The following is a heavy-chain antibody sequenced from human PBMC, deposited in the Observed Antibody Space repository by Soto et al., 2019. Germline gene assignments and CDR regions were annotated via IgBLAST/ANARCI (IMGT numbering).Heavy chain of an antibody. D-gene: IGHD6-19*01. CDR2: IYYSGST. V-gene: IGHV4-31*03. Sequence: SETLSLTCTVSGGSISSGGYYWSWIRQHPGKGLEWIGYIYYSGSTYYNPSLKSRVTISVDTSKNQFSLKLSSVTAADTAVYYCERGGIAVAGTTPHYYYGMDVWGKGTTVTVSS. J-gene: IGHJ6*04. CDR3: ERGGIAVAGTTPHYYYGMDV. CDR1: GGSISSGGYY.